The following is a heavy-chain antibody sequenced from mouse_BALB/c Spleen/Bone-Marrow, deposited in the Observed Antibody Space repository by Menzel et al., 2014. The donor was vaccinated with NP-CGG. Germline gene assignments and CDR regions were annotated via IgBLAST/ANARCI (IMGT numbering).Heavy chain of an antibody. CDR1: GFTFSSFG. CDR3: ARGDLLRGFAY. V-gene: IGHV5-17*02. CDR2: ISSGSSTI. Sequence: DVMLVESGGGLVRPGGSRKLSCAASGFTFSSFGMHWVRQAPEKGLEWVAYISSGSSTIYYADTVKGRFTISRDNPKNTLFLQMTSLRSEDTAMYYCARGDLLRGFAYWGQGTLVTVSA. D-gene: IGHD1-1*01. J-gene: IGHJ3*01.